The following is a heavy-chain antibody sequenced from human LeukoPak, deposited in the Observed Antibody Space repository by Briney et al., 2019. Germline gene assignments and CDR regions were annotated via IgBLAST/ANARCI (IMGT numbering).Heavy chain of an antibody. CDR1: GFTFSNYA. CDR3: ARGQGFLLDL. J-gene: IGHJ5*02. CDR2: INVGGDT. V-gene: IGHV3-53*01. Sequence: GGSLRLSCAPPGFTFSNYAMSWVRQAPGKGLEWVSIINVGGDTYYADSVKGRFTISRDTSKNTEYLQMDNLRAKDTAVYYCARGQGFLLDLWGQGTLVTVSS. D-gene: IGHD3-10*01.